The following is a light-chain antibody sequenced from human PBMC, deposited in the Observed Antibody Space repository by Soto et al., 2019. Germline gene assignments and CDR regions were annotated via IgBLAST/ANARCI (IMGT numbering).Light chain of an antibody. CDR3: QQDKRAPST. CDR2: LGS. V-gene: IGKV2-28*01. J-gene: IGKJ1*01. Sequence: PQSQNSIRVPPRGPASIFRRHSLRLVRKNGYSYIDWYLQKPGQAPQLLIYLGSNRATGVPARFSGSGSGTDFTLTISRLQPEDFATYHCQQDKRAPSTFGQGTKVDIK. CDR1: LRLVRKNGYSY.